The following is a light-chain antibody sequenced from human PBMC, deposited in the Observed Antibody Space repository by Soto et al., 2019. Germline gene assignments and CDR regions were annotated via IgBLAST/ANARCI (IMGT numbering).Light chain of an antibody. CDR2: DVF. CDR1: QGISSA. Sequence: AIQVTQSPSSLSASVGDTVTITCRASQGISSAFAWYQQKPGKDPRLLIYDVFNLQSGVPSRFSGSGSGTDFTLTISRLQPEDFATYYCQQLETYPLSFGPGTRLEVK. V-gene: IGKV1-13*02. CDR3: QQLETYPLS. J-gene: IGKJ5*01.